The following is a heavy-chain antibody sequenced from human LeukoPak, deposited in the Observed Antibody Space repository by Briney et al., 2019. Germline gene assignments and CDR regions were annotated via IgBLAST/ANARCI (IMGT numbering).Heavy chain of an antibody. CDR3: TTGGATPADGVPPTNHGGY. D-gene: IGHD1-26*01. CDR2: ISYDGSNK. J-gene: IGHJ4*02. CDR1: GFTFSSYA. Sequence: GGSLRLSCAASGFTFSSYAMHWVRQAPGKGLEWVAVISYDGSNKYYADSVKGRFTISRDNSKNTLYLQMNSLKTEDTAVYYCTTGGATPADGVPPTNHGGYWGQGTLVTVSS. V-gene: IGHV3-30-3*01.